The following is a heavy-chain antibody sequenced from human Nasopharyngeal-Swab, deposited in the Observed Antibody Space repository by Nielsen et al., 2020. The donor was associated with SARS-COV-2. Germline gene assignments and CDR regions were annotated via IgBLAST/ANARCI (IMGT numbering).Heavy chain of an antibody. D-gene: IGHD6-13*01. CDR2: INTNTGNP. Sequence: ASVKVSCKASGYTFTSYAMNWVRQAPGQGLEWMGWINTNTGNPTYAQGFTGRFVFSLDTTVSTAYLQISSLKAEDTAVYYCARAGSSLTGRWFDPWGQGTLVTVSS. CDR3: ARAGSSLTGRWFDP. V-gene: IGHV7-4-1*02. CDR1: GYTFTSYA. J-gene: IGHJ5*02.